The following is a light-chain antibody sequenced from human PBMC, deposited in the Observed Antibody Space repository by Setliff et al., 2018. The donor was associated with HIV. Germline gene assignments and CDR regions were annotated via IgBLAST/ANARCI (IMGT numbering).Light chain of an antibody. J-gene: IGLJ1*01. CDR3: QSYDSSLSAV. Sequence: QSALTQPPSVSGAPGRRVTISCTGTSSNIGAGYDVHWYQQLPGTAPKLLIYGNNNRPSGVPNRFSGSSSGSSASLAITGLQAEDEADYYCQSYDSSLSAVFGTGTKVTV. V-gene: IGLV1-40*01. CDR1: SSNIGAGYD. CDR2: GNN.